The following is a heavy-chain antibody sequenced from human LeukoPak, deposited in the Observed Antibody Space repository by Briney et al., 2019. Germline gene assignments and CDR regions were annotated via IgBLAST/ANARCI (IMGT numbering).Heavy chain of an antibody. CDR2: VYHSGST. D-gene: IGHD3-22*01. J-gene: IGHJ4*02. CDR3: ARKRDYYESGGYYRIDF. V-gene: IGHV4-59*01. CDR1: GGSINAYY. Sequence: SETLSRTCTVSGGSINAYYWSWIRQPPGKGLEWIGYVYHSGSTNYNPSLKSRVTMPVDTSNNQFSLKLSSVTAADTAMYYCARKRDYYESGGYYRIDFWGQGTLVTVSS.